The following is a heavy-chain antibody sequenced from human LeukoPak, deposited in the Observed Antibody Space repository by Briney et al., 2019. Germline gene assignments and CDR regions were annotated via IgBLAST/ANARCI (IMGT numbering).Heavy chain of an antibody. CDR2: ISYDGSNK. Sequence: PGGSLRLSCAASGFTFSSYAMHWVRQAPGKGLEWVAVISYDGSNKYYADSVKGRFTISRDNAKNSLYLQMNSLRAEDTAVYYCARDGVTMVRGVKVLDYYYYYMDVWGKGTTVTISS. V-gene: IGHV3-30*04. D-gene: IGHD3-10*01. CDR1: GFTFSSYA. CDR3: ARDGVTMVRGVKVLDYYYYYMDV. J-gene: IGHJ6*03.